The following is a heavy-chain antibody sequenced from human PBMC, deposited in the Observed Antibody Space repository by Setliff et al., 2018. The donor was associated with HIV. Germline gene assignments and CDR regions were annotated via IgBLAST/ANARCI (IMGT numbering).Heavy chain of an antibody. Sequence: GESLKLSCKGSGYSFTSYWIGWVRQMPGKGLEWMGIIYPGDYDTKYSPSFQGQVTISADKSISTAYLQWSSLKASDTAMYYWAGPLLPSGSYQGDAFDIWGQGTMATVSS. CDR3: AGPLLPSGSYQGDAFDI. V-gene: IGHV5-51*01. CDR2: IYPGDYDT. CDR1: GYSFTSYW. J-gene: IGHJ3*02. D-gene: IGHD1-26*01.